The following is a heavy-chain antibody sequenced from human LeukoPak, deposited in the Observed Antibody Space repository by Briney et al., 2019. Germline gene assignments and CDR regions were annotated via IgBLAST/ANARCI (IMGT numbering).Heavy chain of an antibody. J-gene: IGHJ5*02. CDR3: ASTMVPSEFDP. CDR2: IYYSGST. D-gene: IGHD2-8*01. V-gene: IGHV4-39*01. CDR1: GGSISSSSYY. Sequence: SETLSLTCTVSGGSISSSSYYWGWIRQPPGKGLEWIGSIYYSGSTYYNPPLKSRVTISVDTSKNQFSLKLSSVTAADTAVYYCASTMVPSEFDPWGQGTLVTVSS.